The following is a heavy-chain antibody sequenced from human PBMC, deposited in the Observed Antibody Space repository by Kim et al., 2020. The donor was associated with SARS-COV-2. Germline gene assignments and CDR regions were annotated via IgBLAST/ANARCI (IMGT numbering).Heavy chain of an antibody. D-gene: IGHD3-22*01. J-gene: IGHJ6*02. CDR3: ARHYYDSSGGVEGGIGYYYYGMDV. V-gene: IGHV7-4-1*02. Sequence: ASVKVSCKASGYTFTSYDMNWVRQAPGQGLEWMGWINTNTGNQTYAQGFTGRFVFSLDTSVSTAYLQISSLKAEDTAVYYCARHYYDSSGGVEGGIGYYYYGMDVWGQGTTVTVSS. CDR1: GYTFTSYD. CDR2: INTNTGNQ.